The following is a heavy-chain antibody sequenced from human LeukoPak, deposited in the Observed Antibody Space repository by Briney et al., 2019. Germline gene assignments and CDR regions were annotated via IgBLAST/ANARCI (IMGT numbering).Heavy chain of an antibody. CDR1: GFTFNTSS. CDR2: ITSSSAYI. V-gene: IGHV3-21*01. CDR3: VGGDY. Sequence: PGGSLRLSCAAAGFTFNTSSMNWVRQAPGKGLEWVSSITSSSAYIYYADSVKGRFTLSRDDAKNSVYLQMNSLRADDTAVYYCVGGDYWGQGTLVTVSS. J-gene: IGHJ4*02.